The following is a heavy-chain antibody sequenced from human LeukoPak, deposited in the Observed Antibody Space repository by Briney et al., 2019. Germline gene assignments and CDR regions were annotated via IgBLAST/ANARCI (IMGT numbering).Heavy chain of an antibody. D-gene: IGHD4-17*01. CDR2: FYVGGAT. J-gene: IGHJ4*02. CDR1: GFTVTNNY. CDR3: AKEVYGDYEYYFDY. V-gene: IGHV3-53*01. Sequence: GGSLRLSCAVSGFTVTNNYMSWVRQAPGKGLEWVSVFYVGGATYYADSVKGRFTISRDNSKNTLYLQMNSLRAEDTAVYYCAKEVYGDYEYYFDYWGQGTLVTVSS.